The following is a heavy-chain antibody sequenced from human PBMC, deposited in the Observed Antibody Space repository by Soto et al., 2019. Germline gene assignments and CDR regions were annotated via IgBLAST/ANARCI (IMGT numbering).Heavy chain of an antibody. CDR1: GFTFSSYS. V-gene: IGHV3-48*01. D-gene: IGHD3-22*01. Sequence: EVQLVESGGGLVQPGGSLRLSCAASGFTFSSYSMNWVRQAPGKGLEWISYISSTGNTIYYADSAKGRFTISRDNAKNSLYLQMNSLRAEDTAVYYCVRGGYYSDYWGQGTLVTVSS. CDR3: VRGGYYSDY. J-gene: IGHJ4*02. CDR2: ISSTGNTI.